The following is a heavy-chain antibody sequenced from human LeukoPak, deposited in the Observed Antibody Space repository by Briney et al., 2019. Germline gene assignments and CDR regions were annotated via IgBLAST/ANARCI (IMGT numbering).Heavy chain of an antibody. CDR3: ARDMPTFYYDSSGYSRGFDP. CDR2: IYYSGST. V-gene: IGHV4-39*07. CDR1: GGSISSSSYY. J-gene: IGHJ5*02. Sequence: SETLSLTCSVSGGSISSSSYYWGWIRQPPGKGLEWIGNIYYSGSTYYIPSLKSRVTISVDTSKNQFSLKLSSVTAADTAVYYCARDMPTFYYDSSGYSRGFDPWGQGTLVTVSS. D-gene: IGHD3-22*01.